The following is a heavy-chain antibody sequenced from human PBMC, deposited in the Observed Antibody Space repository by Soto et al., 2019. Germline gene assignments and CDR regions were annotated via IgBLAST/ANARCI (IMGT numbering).Heavy chain of an antibody. V-gene: IGHV6-1*01. D-gene: IGHD2-15*01. Sequence: SPTLSLTCAISGDSVSSNSAAWNWIRQSPSRGLEWLGRTYYRSKWYNDYAVSVKSRITINPDTSKNQFSLQLNSVTPEDTAVYYCARASQYIFVAWYLFDPWGQGTLVTVSS. CDR1: GDSVSSNSAA. CDR3: ARASQYIFVAWYLFDP. J-gene: IGHJ5*02. CDR2: TYYRSKWYN.